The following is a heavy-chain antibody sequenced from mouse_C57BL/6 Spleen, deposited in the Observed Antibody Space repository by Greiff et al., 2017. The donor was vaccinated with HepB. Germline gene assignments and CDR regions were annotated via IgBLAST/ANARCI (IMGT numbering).Heavy chain of an antibody. CDR1: GYTFTSYW. D-gene: IGHD3-3*01. J-gene: IGHJ4*01. Sequence: VQLQQSGAELVMPGASVKLSCKASGYTFTSYWMHWVKQRPGQGLEWIGEIDPSDSYTNYNQKFKGKSTLTVDKSSSTAYMQLSSLTSEDSAVYYCARAGGDGNAMDYWGQGTSVTVSS. CDR2: IDPSDSYT. V-gene: IGHV1-69*01. CDR3: ARAGGDGNAMDY.